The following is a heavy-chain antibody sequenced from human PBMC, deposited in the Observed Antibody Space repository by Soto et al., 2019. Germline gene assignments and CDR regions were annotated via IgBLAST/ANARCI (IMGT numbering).Heavy chain of an antibody. D-gene: IGHD6-13*01. CDR1: GGTFSSYA. J-gene: IGHJ5*02. CDR2: VIPIFGTA. Sequence: QVQLVQSGAEVKKPGSSVKVSCKASGGTFSSYAISWVRQAPGQGLEWMGGVIPIFGTANYAQKFQGRVTITEDESTSTAVMELSSRSYADTAAYYCARDSLAAAGGHSWFGPWGQGTLVTVSS. V-gene: IGHV1-69*01. CDR3: ARDSLAAAGGHSWFGP.